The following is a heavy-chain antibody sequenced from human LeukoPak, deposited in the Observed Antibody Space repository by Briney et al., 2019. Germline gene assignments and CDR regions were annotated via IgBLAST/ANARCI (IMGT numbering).Heavy chain of an antibody. V-gene: IGHV3-30*18. CDR2: ISYHGSNK. CDR1: GFTFSSYG. CDR3: AKDLNSFCSGGSCYYDY. Sequence: GGSLRLSCAASGFTFSSYGMHWVRQAPGKGLEWVAVISYHGSNKYYADSVKGRFTISRDNSKNTLYLQMNSLRAEDTAVYYCAKDLNSFCSGGSCYYDYWGQGTLVTVSS. D-gene: IGHD2-15*01. J-gene: IGHJ4*02.